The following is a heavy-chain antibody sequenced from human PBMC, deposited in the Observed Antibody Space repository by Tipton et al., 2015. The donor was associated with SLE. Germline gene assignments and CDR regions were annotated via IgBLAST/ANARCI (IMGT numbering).Heavy chain of an antibody. Sequence: TLSLTCTVPDGSISSISFQWDWIRQSPGKGLEWIGTISHSGDTHYNPSLKSRVTLSADTSQSQFSVKLTSVTAADTAVYYCARERVGMATRWAYYYYIDVWGKGTTVTVSS. CDR1: DGSISSISFQ. J-gene: IGHJ6*03. CDR3: ARERVGMATRWAYYYYIDV. D-gene: IGHD5-24*01. CDR2: ISHSGDT. V-gene: IGHV4-39*07.